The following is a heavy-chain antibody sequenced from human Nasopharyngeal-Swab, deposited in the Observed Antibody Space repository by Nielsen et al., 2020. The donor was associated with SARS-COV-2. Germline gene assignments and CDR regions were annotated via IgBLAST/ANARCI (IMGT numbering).Heavy chain of an antibody. D-gene: IGHD3-10*01. Sequence: SETLSLTCTVSGGSISSGGYYWSWIRQHPGKGLEWIGYIYYSGSTYYNPSLKSRVTISVDTSKNQFSLKLSSVTAADTAVYYCARYGSGSYFDLRAAFDYWGQGTLVTVSS. V-gene: IGHV4-31*03. J-gene: IGHJ4*02. CDR1: GGSISSGGYY. CDR2: IYYSGST. CDR3: ARYGSGSYFDLRAAFDY.